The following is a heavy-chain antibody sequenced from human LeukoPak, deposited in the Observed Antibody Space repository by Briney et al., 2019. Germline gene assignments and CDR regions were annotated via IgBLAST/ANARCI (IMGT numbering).Heavy chain of an antibody. CDR3: AKDEASDY. CDR1: GFTFSSYG. V-gene: IGHV3-30*18. D-gene: IGHD2-21*01. Sequence: GGSLRLSCAASGFTFSSYGMHWVRQAPGKGLEWVAVISYDGSNKYYADSVKGRFTISRDNSKSTLYLQMNSLRAEDTAVYYCAKDEASDYWGQGTLVTVSS. CDR2: ISYDGSNK. J-gene: IGHJ4*02.